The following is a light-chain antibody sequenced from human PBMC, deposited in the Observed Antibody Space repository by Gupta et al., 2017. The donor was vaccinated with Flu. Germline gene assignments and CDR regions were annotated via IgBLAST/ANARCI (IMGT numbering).Light chain of an antibody. Sequence: SSDLTQHPAVSVSLGQTVKITCQGDSVGRYYLSWYQQKPGQAPILVMFGRNNRPSGTPDRFSGSNSGNTASLTITGAQAEDEADYYCHSQDTSDDHLVFGGGTKLTVL. V-gene: IGLV3-19*01. J-gene: IGLJ2*01. CDR3: HSQDTSDDHLV. CDR2: GRN. CDR1: SVGRYY.